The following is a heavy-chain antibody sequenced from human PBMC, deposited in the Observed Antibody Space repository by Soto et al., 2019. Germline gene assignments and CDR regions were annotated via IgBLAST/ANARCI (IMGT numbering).Heavy chain of an antibody. CDR3: ATYPEIAVAAPRREKDAFDS. CDR1: GYTFTSYA. Sequence: GALVKVSCKASGYTFTSYAMHWVRQAPGQRLEWMGWINAGNGNTKYSQKFQGRVTITRDTSASTAYMELSSLRSEDTAVYYCATYPEIAVAAPRREKDAFDSWGQGTMVTVS. J-gene: IGHJ3*02. V-gene: IGHV1-3*01. CDR2: INAGNGNT. D-gene: IGHD6-19*01.